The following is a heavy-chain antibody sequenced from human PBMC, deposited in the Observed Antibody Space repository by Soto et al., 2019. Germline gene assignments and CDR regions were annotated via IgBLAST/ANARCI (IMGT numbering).Heavy chain of an antibody. CDR3: TSAETEFSGSCSFH. CDR2: ISAYNGNT. D-gene: IGHD1-26*01. J-gene: IGHJ1*01. Sequence: QVQLVQSGAEVKKPGASVKVACRASGYTFTNYGINWVRQAPGHGLEWMGWISAYNGNTHYAQNLQGRVTMTTDTTTTTAYMELRSLRPIDTARFYGTSAETEFSGSCSFHWGQGTLVTVSS. V-gene: IGHV1-18*01. CDR1: GYTFTNYG.